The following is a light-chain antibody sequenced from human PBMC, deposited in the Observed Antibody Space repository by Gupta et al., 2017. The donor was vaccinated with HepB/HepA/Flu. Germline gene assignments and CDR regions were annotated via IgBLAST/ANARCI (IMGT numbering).Light chain of an antibody. V-gene: IGKV4-1*01. CDR3: QQSYSTPWT. J-gene: IGKJ1*01. CDR1: QNLLYSSNSKNY. Sequence: DIVMTQSPDSLTVSLAERATINCKSSQNLLYSSNSKNYLSWYQQKAGQPPKLLIYWASTRESGVPDRFSGSGSGTDFTLTISSLQAEDVAVYYCQQSYSTPWTFGQGTKVEIK. CDR2: WAS.